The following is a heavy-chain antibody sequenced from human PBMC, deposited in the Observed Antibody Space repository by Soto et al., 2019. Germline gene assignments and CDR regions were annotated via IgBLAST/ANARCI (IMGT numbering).Heavy chain of an antibody. J-gene: IGHJ3*02. CDR2: IYHSGST. V-gene: IGHV4-30-2*01. CDR3: ARTPYI. Sequence: SETLSLTCAVSGGSISSCGYSWSWIRQPPGKGLEWIGYIYHSGSTYYNPSLKSRVTISIDRSKNQFSLKLSSVTAADTAVYYCARTPYIWGQGTMVTVSS. CDR1: GGSISSCGYS.